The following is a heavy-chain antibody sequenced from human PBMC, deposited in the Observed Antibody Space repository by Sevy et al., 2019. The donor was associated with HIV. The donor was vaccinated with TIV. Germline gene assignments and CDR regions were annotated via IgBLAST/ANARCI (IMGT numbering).Heavy chain of an antibody. CDR1: GFTFSSYG. Sequence: GGSLRLSCAASGFTFSSYGMHWVRQAPGKGLEWVAVISYDGSNKYYADSVKGRFTISRDNSKNTLYLQMNSLRAEDTAVYYCAKAYVKGTLDYWGHGTLVTVSS. J-gene: IGHJ4*01. CDR2: ISYDGSNK. V-gene: IGHV3-30*18. D-gene: IGHD2-8*01. CDR3: AKAYVKGTLDY.